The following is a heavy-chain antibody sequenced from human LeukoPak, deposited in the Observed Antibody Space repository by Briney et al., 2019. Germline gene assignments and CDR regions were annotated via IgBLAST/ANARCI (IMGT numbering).Heavy chain of an antibody. D-gene: IGHD6-19*01. CDR3: ARLPQQWLILDAFDI. V-gene: IGHV5-51*01. J-gene: IGHJ3*02. Sequence: GEPLEISLKGSGFRFTTYWIGWGRQMPGKGLELIGIIYPGDSATRYRPSLQGQATISADTSISAAYLQWSSRKASDSAMYYCARLPQQWLILDAFDIWGQGTMVTVSS. CDR1: GFRFTTYW. CDR2: IYPGDSAT.